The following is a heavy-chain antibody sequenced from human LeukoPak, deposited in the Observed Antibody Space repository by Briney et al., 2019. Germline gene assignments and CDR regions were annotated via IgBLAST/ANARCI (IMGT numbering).Heavy chain of an antibody. J-gene: IGHJ3*01. CDR2: IYTSGVT. V-gene: IGHV4-61*02. CDR1: GDSISSGSYY. D-gene: IGHD3-10*01. CDR3: ARGDDLWFGELLTV. Sequence: SSETLSLTCTVSGDSISSGSYYWSWIRQPAGKALEWIGRIYTSGVTNYNPSLKSRVTISVDTSKNQFSLKLSSVTAADTAVYYCARGDDLWFGELLTVWGQGTMVTVSS.